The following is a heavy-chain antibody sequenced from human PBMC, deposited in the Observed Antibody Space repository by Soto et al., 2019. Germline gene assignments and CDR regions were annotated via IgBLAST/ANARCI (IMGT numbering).Heavy chain of an antibody. D-gene: IGHD3-22*01. J-gene: IGHJ4*02. CDR3: AKDRAPYYYDSSGYGYYFDY. V-gene: IGHV3-9*01. Sequence: GGSLRLSCAASGFTFDDYAMHWVRQAPGKGLEWVSGISWNSGSIGYADSVKGRFTISRDNAKNSLYLQMNGLRAEDTALYYCAKDRAPYYYDSSGYGYYFDYWGQGTLVIVSA. CDR2: ISWNSGSI. CDR1: GFTFDDYA.